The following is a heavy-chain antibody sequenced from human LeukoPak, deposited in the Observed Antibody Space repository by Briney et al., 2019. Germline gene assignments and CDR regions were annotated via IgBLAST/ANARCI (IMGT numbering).Heavy chain of an antibody. CDR3: ARSPDPSIAVRLPEGY. V-gene: IGHV1-46*01. Sequence: ASVKVSCKASGYTFTNYYIHWVRQAPGQGLEWMGIINPSGGGTRYAQKFQDRVTMTRDTSTSTVYMELSSLRSEDTAVYYCARSPDPSIAVRLPEGYWSQGTLVTVSS. D-gene: IGHD6-6*01. CDR1: GYTFTNYY. CDR2: INPSGGGT. J-gene: IGHJ4*02.